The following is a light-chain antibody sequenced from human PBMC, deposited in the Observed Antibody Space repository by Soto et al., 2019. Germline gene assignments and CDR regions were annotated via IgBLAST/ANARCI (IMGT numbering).Light chain of an antibody. V-gene: IGLV2-8*01. CDR1: SSDVGAYNH. Sequence: QSALTQPPSASGSPGQSVAISCTGTSSDVGAYNHVSWYQHHPGKAPKLMIYEVTKRPSGVPDRFSGSESGNTASLTVSGLQAEDEADYYCTSYAGSNNFVVFGGGTKLTVL. CDR2: EVT. CDR3: TSYAGSNNFVV. J-gene: IGLJ2*01.